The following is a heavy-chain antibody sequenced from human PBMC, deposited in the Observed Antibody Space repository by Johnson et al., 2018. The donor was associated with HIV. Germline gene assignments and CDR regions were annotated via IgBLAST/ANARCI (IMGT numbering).Heavy chain of an antibody. J-gene: IGHJ3*02. V-gene: IGHV3-13*01. CDR2: IASTGDT. D-gene: IGHD3-16*01. CDR1: GFTFSSYD. CDR3: ARDTSYGYERGAFDI. Sequence: VQLVESGGGLVQPGGSLRLSCAASGFTFSSYDMHWVRQATGKGLESVSVIASTGDTYYPGSVKGRFPISRENAKNSLYLQMNSLRAGDTAVYYCARDTSYGYERGAFDIWGQGTMVTVSS.